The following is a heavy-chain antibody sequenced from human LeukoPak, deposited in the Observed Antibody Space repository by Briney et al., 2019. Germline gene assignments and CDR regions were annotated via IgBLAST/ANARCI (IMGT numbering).Heavy chain of an antibody. CDR1: GGSISSSNW. Sequence: SGTLSLTCAVSGGSISSSNWWSWVRQPPGKGLEWMGEIYHSGSTNYNPSLKSRVTISVDKSKNQFSLKLSSVTAADTAVYYCARARGSGSWGFDYWGQGTLVTVSS. V-gene: IGHV4-4*02. CDR2: IYHSGST. D-gene: IGHD3-10*01. J-gene: IGHJ4*02. CDR3: ARARGSGSWGFDY.